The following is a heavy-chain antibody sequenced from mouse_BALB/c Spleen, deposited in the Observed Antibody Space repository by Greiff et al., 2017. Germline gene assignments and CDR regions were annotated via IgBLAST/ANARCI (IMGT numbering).Heavy chain of an antibody. D-gene: IGHD1-1*01. CDR2: ISSGGSST. V-gene: IGHV5-9-4*01. Sequence: EVQRVESGGGLVKPGGSLKLSCAASGFTFSSYAMSWVRQSPEKRLEWVAEISSGGSSTYYPDTVTGRFTISRDNAKNTLYLEMSSLRYEDTAMYYCARDGGYGSSPYWYFDVWGAGTTVTVSS. CDR3: ARDGGYGSSPYWYFDV. J-gene: IGHJ1*01. CDR1: GFTFSSYA.